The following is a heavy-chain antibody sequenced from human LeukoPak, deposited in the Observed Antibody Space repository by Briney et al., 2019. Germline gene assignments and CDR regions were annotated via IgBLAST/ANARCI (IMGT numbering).Heavy chain of an antibody. V-gene: IGHV3-23*01. J-gene: IGHJ5*02. CDR3: AMDPNWMPGS. D-gene: IGHD2-2*01. Sequence: PGGSLRLSCAASGFTFSSYAMIWVRQAPGKGLEWVSGISDSGGGTFYADSVKDRFTISRDNAKNTLYLQVNSLRAEDTAVYYCAMDPNWMPGSWGQGTLVTVSS. CDR2: ISDSGGGT. CDR1: GFTFSSYA.